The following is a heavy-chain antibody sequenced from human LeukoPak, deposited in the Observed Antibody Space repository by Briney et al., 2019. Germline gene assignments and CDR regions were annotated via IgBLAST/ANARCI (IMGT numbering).Heavy chain of an antibody. Sequence: PSETLSLTCTVSGGSISSGSYYWSWIRQPAGKGLEWIGRIYTSGSTNYNPSLKSRVTISVDTSKNQLSLKLSSVTAADTAVYYCARDNGYCSSTSCYTGFDPWGQGTLVTVSS. CDR2: IYTSGST. CDR1: GGSISSGSYY. D-gene: IGHD2-2*02. CDR3: ARDNGYCSSTSCYTGFDP. J-gene: IGHJ5*02. V-gene: IGHV4-61*02.